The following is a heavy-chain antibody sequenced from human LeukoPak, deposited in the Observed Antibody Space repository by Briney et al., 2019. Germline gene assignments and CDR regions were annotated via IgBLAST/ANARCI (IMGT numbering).Heavy chain of an antibody. CDR3: ARHGVSSYYYDSTAFDI. Sequence: SETLSLTCTVSGGSISSYYWSWIRQPPGKGLEWIGYIYYSGSTNYNPSLKSRVTISVDTSKNQFSLKLSSVTAADTAVYYCARHGVSSYYYDSTAFDIWGQGTMLTVSS. D-gene: IGHD3-22*01. CDR1: GGSISSYY. J-gene: IGHJ3*02. CDR2: IYYSGST. V-gene: IGHV4-59*08.